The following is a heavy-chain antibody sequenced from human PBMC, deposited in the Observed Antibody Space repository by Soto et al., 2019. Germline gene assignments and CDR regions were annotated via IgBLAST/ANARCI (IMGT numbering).Heavy chain of an antibody. J-gene: IGHJ6*02. CDR3: ARDNGASSFDYYYYGMDV. CDR1: GFTFSSYW. D-gene: IGHD6-6*01. CDR2: INSDGSST. Sequence: GGSLRLSCAASGFTFSSYWMHWVRQAPGKGLVWVSRINSDGSSTSYADSVKGRFTISRDNAKNTLYLQMNSLRAEDTAVYYCARDNGASSFDYYYYGMDVWGQGTTLTVSS. V-gene: IGHV3-74*01.